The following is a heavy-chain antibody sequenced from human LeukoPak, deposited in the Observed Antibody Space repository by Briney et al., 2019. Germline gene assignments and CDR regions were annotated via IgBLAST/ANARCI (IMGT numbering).Heavy chain of an antibody. CDR2: INHSGST. Sequence: GSLRLSCAASGFTFSSYAMSWVRQPPGKGLEWIGEINHSGSTNYNPSLKSRVTISVDTSKNQFSLKLSSVTAADTAVYYCARRSTSLGSTGGYSYGYYFDYWGQGTLVTVSS. J-gene: IGHJ4*02. V-gene: IGHV4-34*01. CDR3: ARRSTSLGSTGGYSYGYYFDY. CDR1: GFTFSSYA. D-gene: IGHD5-18*01.